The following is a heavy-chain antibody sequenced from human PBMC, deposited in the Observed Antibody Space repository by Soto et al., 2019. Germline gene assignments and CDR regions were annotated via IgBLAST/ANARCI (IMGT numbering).Heavy chain of an antibody. CDR2: IKQDGSEK. CDR3: ARDNTPYDFWSGYWSPLDV. D-gene: IGHD3-3*01. CDR1: GFTFSSYW. J-gene: IGHJ6*02. V-gene: IGHV3-7*03. Sequence: GGSLRLSCAASGFTFSSYWMSWVRQAPGKGLEWVANIKQDGSEKYYVDSVKGRFTISRDNAKNSLYLQMNSLRAEDTAVYYCARDNTPYDFWSGYWSPLDVWGQGTTVTVS.